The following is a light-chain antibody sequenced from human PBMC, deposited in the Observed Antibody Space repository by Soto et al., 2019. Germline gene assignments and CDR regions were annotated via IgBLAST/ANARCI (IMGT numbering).Light chain of an antibody. CDR2: GAS. CDR3: QQYNSWPLT. J-gene: IGKJ4*01. CDR1: QSVRGN. V-gene: IGKV3-15*01. Sequence: EIVLTQSPATLSLSPGERATLSCRASQSVRGNLAWYQQKPGQSPRLLIYGASSRATGIPARFSGSGSGTEFTLTISSLQSEDFAVYYCQQYNSWPLTFGGGTKVDIK.